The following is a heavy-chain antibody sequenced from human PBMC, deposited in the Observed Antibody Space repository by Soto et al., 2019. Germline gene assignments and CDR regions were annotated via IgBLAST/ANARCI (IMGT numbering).Heavy chain of an antibody. D-gene: IGHD4-17*01. Sequence: SEALSLTCTVSVGSISSTSYYWGWFRQPPGKGLEWIGSIYYSGSTYYNPSLKSRVTISVDTSKNQFSLKLSSVTAADTAVYYCATVGLRLDAFDIWGQGTMVTVS. V-gene: IGHV4-39*01. CDR2: IYYSGST. J-gene: IGHJ3*02. CDR1: VGSISSTSYY. CDR3: ATVGLRLDAFDI.